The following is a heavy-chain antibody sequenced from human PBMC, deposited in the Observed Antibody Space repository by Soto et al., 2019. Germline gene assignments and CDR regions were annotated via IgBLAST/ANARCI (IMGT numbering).Heavy chain of an antibody. CDR2: IKSKTDGGTT. CDR1: GFTFSNAW. CDR3: TTASGWPHNWFDP. J-gene: IGHJ5*02. Sequence: VGSLRLSCAASGFTFSNAWMSWVSQAPGKGLEWVGRIKSKTDGGTTDYAAPVKGRFTISRDDSKNTLYLQMNSLKTEDTAVYYCTTASGWPHNWFDPWGQGTLVTVSS. V-gene: IGHV3-15*01. D-gene: IGHD6-19*01.